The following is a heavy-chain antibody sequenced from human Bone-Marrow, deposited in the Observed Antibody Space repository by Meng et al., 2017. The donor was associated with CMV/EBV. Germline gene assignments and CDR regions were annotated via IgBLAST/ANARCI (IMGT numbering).Heavy chain of an antibody. Sequence: GESLKISCAASGFTFSSYEMNWVRQAPGKGLERVSYISSSGSTIYYADSVKGRFTISRDNSKNTLYLQMNSLRAEDTAVYYCAKGELLYYFDYWGQGTLVTVSS. V-gene: IGHV3-48*03. D-gene: IGHD1-26*01. CDR2: ISSSGSTI. CDR1: GFTFSSYE. CDR3: AKGELLYYFDY. J-gene: IGHJ4*02.